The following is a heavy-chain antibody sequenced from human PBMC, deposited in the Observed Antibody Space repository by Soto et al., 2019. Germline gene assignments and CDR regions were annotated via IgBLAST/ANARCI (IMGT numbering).Heavy chain of an antibody. CDR2: IIPIFGTA. J-gene: IGHJ4*02. CDR3: ARVGDCSGGSCYSGN. Sequence: QVQLVQSGAEVKKPGSSVKVSCKASGGTFSSYAISWVRQAPGQGLEWMGGIIPIFGTANYAQKFQGRVTITADESTSTAYMELSRLRSEGTAVYYCARVGDCSGGSCYSGNWGQGTLVTVSS. D-gene: IGHD2-15*01. V-gene: IGHV1-69*12. CDR1: GGTFSSYA.